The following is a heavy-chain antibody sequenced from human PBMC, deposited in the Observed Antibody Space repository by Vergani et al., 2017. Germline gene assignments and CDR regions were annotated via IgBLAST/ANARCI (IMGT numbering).Heavy chain of an antibody. D-gene: IGHD3-10*01. CDR2: IYYSENK. CDR3: GRVADFYGLGSRLLDL. Sequence: QVQLQESGPGLVKPSQTLSLTCSVSGDSITYGAFYWGWIRQSPGKGLEWIGSIYYSENKFYNPSLESRVTLSIDTTKNQFSLKLKSVTAADTAVYYCGRVADFYGLGSRLLDLWGQGILVTVSS. V-gene: IGHV4-39*01. CDR1: GDSITYGAFY. J-gene: IGHJ5*02.